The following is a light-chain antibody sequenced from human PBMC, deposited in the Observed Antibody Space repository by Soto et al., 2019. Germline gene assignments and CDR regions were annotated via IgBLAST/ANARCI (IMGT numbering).Light chain of an antibody. J-gene: IGKJ1*01. Sequence: EIVLTQSPGTLSLSPGERATLSGRASQSVSSSYLAWYQQKPGQAPRLLIYGASSRATGIPDRCSGSGSGTDFTLTISRLEPEGFEVYYCQQYGSSSWTFGQGPKVEIK. CDR3: QQYGSSSWT. V-gene: IGKV3-20*01. CDR2: GAS. CDR1: QSVSSSY.